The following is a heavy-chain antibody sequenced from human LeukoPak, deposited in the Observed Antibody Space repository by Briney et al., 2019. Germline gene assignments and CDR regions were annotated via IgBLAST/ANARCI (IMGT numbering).Heavy chain of an antibody. CDR2: IHYNGIT. V-gene: IGHV4-59*08. CDR1: GSMYNYY. J-gene: IGHJ4*02. CDR3: ARHISSGGTYAHFDY. D-gene: IGHD1-26*01. Sequence: PSETLSLTCTVSGSMYNYYWSWIRQPPGKGLEWIGYIHYNGITNYSPSLKSRVTMSLDTSKNQVSLKLNSVSAADTAVYYCARHISSGGTYAHFDYWGQGTLVTVSS.